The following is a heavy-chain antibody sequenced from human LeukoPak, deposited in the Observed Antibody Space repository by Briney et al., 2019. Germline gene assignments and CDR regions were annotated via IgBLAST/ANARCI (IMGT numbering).Heavy chain of an antibody. Sequence: GGSLRLSCAASGFTFSSYGMHWVRQAPGKGLEWVAVIWYDGSNKYYADSVKGRFTISRDNSKNTLYLQMNSLRAEDTAVYYCAKDFYDYGDIAFDIWGQGTMVTVSS. V-gene: IGHV3-30*02. CDR2: IWYDGSNK. D-gene: IGHD4-17*01. J-gene: IGHJ3*02. CDR1: GFTFSSYG. CDR3: AKDFYDYGDIAFDI.